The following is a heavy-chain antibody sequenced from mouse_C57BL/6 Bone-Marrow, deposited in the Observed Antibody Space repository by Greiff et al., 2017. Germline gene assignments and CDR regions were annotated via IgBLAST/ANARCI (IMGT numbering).Heavy chain of an antibody. Sequence: VQLQQSDAELVKPGASVKISCKASGYTFTDYTIHWMKQRPEQGLEWIGYIYPRDGSTKYTEKFKGKATLTADTSSSTAYMQLSSLTSEDSAVYCCTRLRGYAMDYWGQGTSVTVSS. CDR2: IYPRDGST. CDR3: TRLRGYAMDY. V-gene: IGHV1-78*01. J-gene: IGHJ4*01. CDR1: GYTFTDYT.